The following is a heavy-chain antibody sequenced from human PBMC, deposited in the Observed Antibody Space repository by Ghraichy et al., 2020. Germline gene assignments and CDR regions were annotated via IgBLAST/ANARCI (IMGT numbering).Heavy chain of an antibody. V-gene: IGHV3-23*01. CDR3: AKDRAFSNTWVADC. D-gene: IGHD3-3*02. CDR1: GFSFNDYD. J-gene: IGHJ4*02. Sequence: GESLNISWTASGFSFNDYDMIWVRQAPGRGLEWVAIISGLGTYTYYADSVKGRFTISRENSKSALYLQMSSLRAEDTAIYYCAKDRAFSNTWVADCWGQGTLVTVSP. CDR2: ISGLGTYT.